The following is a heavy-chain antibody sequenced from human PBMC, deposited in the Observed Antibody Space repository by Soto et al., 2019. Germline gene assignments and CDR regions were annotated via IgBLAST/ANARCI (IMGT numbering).Heavy chain of an antibody. CDR3: AXXEFEXGXGHFDY. Sequence: QVQLVESGGGVVQPGGSLRLSCAASGFTFSTSVMHWVRQAPGKGLEWMAIISYGGVNKYYADSVKGRFTXSRDXSEXXXXXXXXXXXXXXXXVXYCAXXEFEXGXGHFDYWGQGTXVSVXX. CDR1: GFTFSTSV. J-gene: IGHJ4*02. D-gene: IGHD2-15*01. CDR2: ISYGGVNK. V-gene: IGHV3-30-3*01.